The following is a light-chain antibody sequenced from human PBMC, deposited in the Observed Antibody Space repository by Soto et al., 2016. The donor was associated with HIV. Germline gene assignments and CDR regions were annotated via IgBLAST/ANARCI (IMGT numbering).Light chain of an antibody. CDR1: NIGSKV. V-gene: IGLV3-21*03. CDR2: DDA. J-gene: IGLJ3*02. CDR3: QVWDTNTDHWV. Sequence: SYELTQPPSVSVAPGKTARIICGGMNIGSKVVHWYQLKPGQAPILVVFDDANRPSAIPERFSGANSGSTATLTISRVEAGDEADYYCQVWDTNTDHWVFGGGTKLTVL.